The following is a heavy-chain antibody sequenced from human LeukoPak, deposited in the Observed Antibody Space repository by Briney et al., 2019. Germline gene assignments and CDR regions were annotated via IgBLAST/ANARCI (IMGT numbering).Heavy chain of an antibody. Sequence: SDTLSLTCSVSSYSIPVGYYWGWIRQSPGKGLDWIGSINLSGHTYYNPSLKSRATISVDTSKNQFSLKLSSVTASDTAMYYCARQVATKGEWAFDIWGQGTMVTASS. V-gene: IGHV4-38-2*01. CDR2: INLSGHT. D-gene: IGHD5-12*01. J-gene: IGHJ3*02. CDR1: SYSIPVGYY. CDR3: ARQVATKGEWAFDI.